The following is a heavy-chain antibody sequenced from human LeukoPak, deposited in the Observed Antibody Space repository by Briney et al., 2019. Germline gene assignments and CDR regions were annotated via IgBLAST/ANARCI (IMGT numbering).Heavy chain of an antibody. D-gene: IGHD2-2*01. V-gene: IGHV4-59*01. CDR3: ARDRGVVPAASIYYYGMDV. CDR1: GGSISSYY. J-gene: IGHJ6*02. Sequence: PSETLSLTCTVSGGSISSYYWSWIRQPPGKGLEWIGYIYYSGSTNYNPSLKSRVTISVDTSKNQFSLKLSSVTAADTAVYYCARDRGVVPAASIYYYGMDVWGQGTTVTVSS. CDR2: IYYSGST.